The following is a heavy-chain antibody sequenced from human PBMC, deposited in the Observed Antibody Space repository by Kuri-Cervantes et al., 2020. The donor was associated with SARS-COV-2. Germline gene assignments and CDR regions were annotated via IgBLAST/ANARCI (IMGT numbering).Heavy chain of an antibody. CDR3: AKDREYSSSIGQVDY. V-gene: IGHV3-23*01. CDR1: GFTFSSYA. CDR2: ISGGGGST. J-gene: IGHJ4*02. Sequence: GESLKISCAASGFTFSSYAMSWVRQAPGKGLEWVSAISGGGGSTYYADSVKGRFTISRDNSKNTLYLQMNSLRAEDTAVYYCAKDREYSSSIGQVDYWGQGTLVTVSS. D-gene: IGHD6-6*01.